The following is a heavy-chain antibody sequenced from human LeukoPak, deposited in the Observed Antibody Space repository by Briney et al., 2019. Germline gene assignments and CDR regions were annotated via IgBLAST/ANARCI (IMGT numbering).Heavy chain of an antibody. V-gene: IGHV3-53*01. CDR2: FYSGGSR. Sequence: PGGSLRLSCAASGFTVSSKYMSWVRQAPGKGLEWVSVFYSGGSRYYADSVKGRLTISRDNSKNTLYFQMNSLRAEDTAVYYCARGTFYGGNSPFAFDIWGQGTMVTVSS. CDR1: GFTVSSKY. D-gene: IGHD4-23*01. CDR3: ARGTFYGGNSPFAFDI. J-gene: IGHJ3*02.